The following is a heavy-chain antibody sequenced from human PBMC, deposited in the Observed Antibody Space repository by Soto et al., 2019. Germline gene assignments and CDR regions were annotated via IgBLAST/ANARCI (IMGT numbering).Heavy chain of an antibody. J-gene: IGHJ4*02. Sequence: GGSLRLSCAASGFTFSSYGMHWVRQAPGKGLEWVAVIWYDGSNKYYADSVKGRFTISRDNSKNTLYLQMNSLRAEDTAVYYCARSRIAAAGTEYFDYWGQGTLVTVYS. CDR3: ARSRIAAAGTEYFDY. CDR2: IWYDGSNK. V-gene: IGHV3-33*01. D-gene: IGHD6-13*01. CDR1: GFTFSSYG.